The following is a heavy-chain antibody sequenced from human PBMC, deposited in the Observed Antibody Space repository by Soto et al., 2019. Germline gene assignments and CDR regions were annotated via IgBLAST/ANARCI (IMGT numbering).Heavy chain of an antibody. V-gene: IGHV3-15*07. Sequence: GGSLRLSCAASGLTFSNAWMNWVRQAPGKGLEWVGRIKSKTDGGTTDYAAPVKGRFTISRDDSKNTLYLQMNSLKTEDTAVYYCTTTPINYYYDSSGYSHFDYWGQGTLVTVSS. CDR1: GLTFSNAW. CDR2: IKSKTDGGTT. J-gene: IGHJ4*02. CDR3: TTTPINYYYDSSGYSHFDY. D-gene: IGHD3-22*01.